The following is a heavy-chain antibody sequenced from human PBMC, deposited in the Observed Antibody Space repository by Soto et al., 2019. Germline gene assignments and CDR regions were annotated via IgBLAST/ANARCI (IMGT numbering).Heavy chain of an antibody. V-gene: IGHV5-51*01. D-gene: IGHD2-8*01. CDR3: ARTNGGYWYFDL. CDR2: IYPGDSDT. CDR1: GYXCTSYW. Sequence: EXPKICCKGSGYXCTSYWVGWVRQMPGKGLELMGIIYPGDSDTRYSPSFQGQVTISADKSISTAYLQWSSLKASDNAMYYCARTNGGYWYFDLWGRGALGTVSS. J-gene: IGHJ2*01.